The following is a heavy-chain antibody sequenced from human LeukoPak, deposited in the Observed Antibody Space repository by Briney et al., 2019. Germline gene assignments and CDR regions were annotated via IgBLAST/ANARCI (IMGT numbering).Heavy chain of an antibody. CDR1: GGTFSSYA. CDR2: IIPIFGTA. V-gene: IGHV1-69*05. Sequence: ASVKVSCKASGGTFSSYAISWVRQAPGQGLEWMGRIIPIFGTANYAQKFQGRVTITTDESTSTAYMELSSLRSEDTAVYYCARDVLGTYYYDSSGSPRAYWGQGTLVTVSS. J-gene: IGHJ4*02. CDR3: ARDVLGTYYYDSSGSPRAY. D-gene: IGHD3-22*01.